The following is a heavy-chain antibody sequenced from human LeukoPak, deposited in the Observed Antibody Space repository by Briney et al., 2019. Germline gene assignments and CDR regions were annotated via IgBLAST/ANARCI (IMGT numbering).Heavy chain of an antibody. CDR2: INHSGST. CDR1: GGSFSGYY. D-gene: IGHD3-10*01. CDR3: ARRRFGHYFDY. J-gene: IGHJ4*02. V-gene: IGHV4-34*01. Sequence: SETLSLTCAVYGGSFSGYYWSWIRQPPGKGLEWIGEINHSGSTNYNPSLKSRVTISVDTSKNQFSLKLSSVTAADTAVYYCARRRFGHYFDYWGQGTLVTVSS.